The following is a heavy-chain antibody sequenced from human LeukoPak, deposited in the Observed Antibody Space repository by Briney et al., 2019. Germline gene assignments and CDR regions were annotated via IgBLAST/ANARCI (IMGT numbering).Heavy chain of an antibody. Sequence: SETLSLTCAVSGYSISSGYYWGWIRQPPGKGLEWIGSIYHSGSTCYNPSLKSRVTISVDTSKNQFSLKLSSVTAADTAVYYCARQAPQVGYCSSTSCFGWFDPWGQGTLVTVPS. CDR3: ARQAPQVGYCSSTSCFGWFDP. D-gene: IGHD2-2*01. CDR1: GYSISSGYY. J-gene: IGHJ5*02. V-gene: IGHV4-38-2*01. CDR2: IYHSGST.